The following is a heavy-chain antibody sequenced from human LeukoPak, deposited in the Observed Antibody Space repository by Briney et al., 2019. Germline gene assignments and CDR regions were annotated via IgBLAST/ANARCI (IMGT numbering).Heavy chain of an antibody. V-gene: IGHV3-30-3*01. CDR3: ARGLAAAGTFDY. J-gene: IGHJ4*02. D-gene: IGHD6-13*01. CDR1: GFTFSSYV. CDR2: ISYDGSNK. Sequence: QSGGSLRPSCAASGFTFSSYVMHWVRQAPGKGLEWVAVISYDGSNKYYAVSVQGRFTISRDNSKNSLYLQMNSLRADDTAVYYCARGLAAAGTFDYWGQGTLVTVSS.